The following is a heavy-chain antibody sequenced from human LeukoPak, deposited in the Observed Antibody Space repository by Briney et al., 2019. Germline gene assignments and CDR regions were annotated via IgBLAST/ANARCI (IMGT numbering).Heavy chain of an antibody. D-gene: IGHD1-1*01. V-gene: IGHV3-21*01. CDR1: GFTFSSYS. J-gene: IGHJ4*02. Sequence: GGSLRLSCAASGFTFSSYSINWVRQAPGKGLEWVSSISSSSSYIYYADSVKGRFTISRDNAKNSLYLQMNSLRAEDTAVYYCARVRYRAYRWDYFDYWGQGTLVTVSS. CDR3: ARVRYRAYRWDYFDY. CDR2: ISSSSSYI.